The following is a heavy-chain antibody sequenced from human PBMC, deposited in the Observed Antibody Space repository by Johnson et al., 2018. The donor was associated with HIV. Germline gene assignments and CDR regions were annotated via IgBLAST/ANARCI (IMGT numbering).Heavy chain of an antibody. Sequence: VQLVESGGGLVRPGGSLRLSCAPSTFSVSSNSMTWVRQAPGKGLEWISVIYTGDSTSYADSVKGRFTISTDTSKNTLYLQMNALSAEDTAVYYCAISIPRPGWGDAFDIWGQGTMVTVSS. D-gene: IGHD3-16*01. J-gene: IGHJ3*02. CDR3: AISIPRPGWGDAFDI. CDR1: TFSVSSNS. CDR2: IYTGDST. V-gene: IGHV3-66*01.